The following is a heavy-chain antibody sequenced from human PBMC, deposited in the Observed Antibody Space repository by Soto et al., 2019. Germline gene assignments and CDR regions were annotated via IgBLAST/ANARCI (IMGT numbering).Heavy chain of an antibody. J-gene: IGHJ4*02. CDR1: GYNFINYG. V-gene: IGHV1-18*01. D-gene: IGHD3-10*01. CDR3: VRDLDGSGSYYTDY. CDR2: XRXXXGXT. Sequence: ASVKVSCKASGYNFINYGITLVRQAPGQGLEWMXWXRXXXGXTXXXKXXQXRVTMTTDTSTSTAYMELRSLRSDDTAVYYCVRDLDGSGSYYTDYWGPGTLVTVSS.